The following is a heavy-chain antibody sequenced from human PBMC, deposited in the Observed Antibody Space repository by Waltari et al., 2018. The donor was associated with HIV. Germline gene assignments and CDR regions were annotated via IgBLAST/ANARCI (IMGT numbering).Heavy chain of an antibody. Sequence: QVQLQESGPGLVNPSQTLSLTCPVPGGSISSGSYHWSCIRQPAGKGLEWIGRIYISGSTNYNPALKSRVTISVDTSKNHFSLKLSSVTAADTAVYYCARGVPAATDWFDPWGQGTLVTVSS. V-gene: IGHV4-61*02. D-gene: IGHD2-2*01. CDR3: ARGVPAATDWFDP. CDR1: GGSISSGSYH. J-gene: IGHJ5*02. CDR2: IYISGST.